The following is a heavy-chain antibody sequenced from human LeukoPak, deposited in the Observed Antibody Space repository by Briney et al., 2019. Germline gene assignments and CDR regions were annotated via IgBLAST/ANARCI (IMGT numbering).Heavy chain of an antibody. V-gene: IGHV4-34*01. D-gene: IGHD4-23*01. J-gene: IGHJ2*01. Sequence: SETLSLTCAVYDGSFSAYCWTWIRQPPGKGLEWIGEIYHSGSANYNPSLQSRVTISVDTSKNQFSLKLSSVTAADTAVYYCARGLGGGNSVYFDLWGRGTLVTVSS. CDR3: ARGLGGGNSVYFDL. CDR1: DGSFSAYC. CDR2: IYHSGSA.